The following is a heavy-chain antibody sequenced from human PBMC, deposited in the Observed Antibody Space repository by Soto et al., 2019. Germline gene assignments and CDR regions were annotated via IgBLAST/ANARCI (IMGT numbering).Heavy chain of an antibody. D-gene: IGHD1-7*01. CDR1: GFTFSSYG. V-gene: IGHV3-30*18. J-gene: IGHJ4*02. CDR3: AKYRGNYDAVLDY. Sequence: GGSLSPSCAASGFTFSSYGMDWVRQAPGKGLEWVAVISYDVNNNYYADSVKGRFTISRDNSKNTLFLQMNSLKAEDTAVYYFAKYRGNYDAVLDYWGQGTLVTVSS. CDR2: ISYDVNNN.